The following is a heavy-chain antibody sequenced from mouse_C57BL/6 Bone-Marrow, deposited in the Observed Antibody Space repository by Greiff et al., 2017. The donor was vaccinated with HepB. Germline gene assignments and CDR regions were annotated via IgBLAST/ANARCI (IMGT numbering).Heavy chain of an antibody. CDR1: GYTFTDYY. V-gene: IGHV1-76*01. CDR3: ARGYGSSYDDY. J-gene: IGHJ2*01. D-gene: IGHD1-1*01. CDR2: IYPGSGNT. Sequence: VQLQQSGAELVRPGASVKLSCKASGYTFTDYYINWVKQRPGQGLEWIARIYPGSGNTYYNEKFKGKATLTAEKSSSTAYMQLSSLTSEDSAVYFCARGYGSSYDDYWGQGTTLTVSS.